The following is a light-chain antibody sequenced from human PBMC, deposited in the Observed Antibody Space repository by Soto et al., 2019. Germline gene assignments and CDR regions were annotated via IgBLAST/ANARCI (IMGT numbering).Light chain of an antibody. CDR2: GAS. Sequence: EMVLTQSPGTLSLSPGERATLSCRASQSVSSSYLAWYQQKPGQAPRLLIYGASSRATGIPDRFSGSGSGTDFPLTISRLEPEDFAVYYCQQYGSSPLHTFGQGAKFEI. CDR3: QQYGSSPLHT. CDR1: QSVSSSY. J-gene: IGKJ2*01. V-gene: IGKV3-20*01.